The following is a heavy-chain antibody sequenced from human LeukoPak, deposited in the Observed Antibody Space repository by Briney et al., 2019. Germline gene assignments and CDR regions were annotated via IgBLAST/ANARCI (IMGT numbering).Heavy chain of an antibody. CDR1: GYTFTSYD. D-gene: IGHD3-16*01. CDR3: ARDNDSRDPPHFDY. V-gene: IGHV1-8*03. Sequence: ASVKVSCKASGYTFTSYDINWVRQATGQGLEWMGWMNPNSGHTGYAQKFQGRVTITRNTSISTAYMELSSLRSEDTAVYYCARDNDSRDPPHFDYWGQGTLVTVSA. J-gene: IGHJ4*02. CDR2: MNPNSGHT.